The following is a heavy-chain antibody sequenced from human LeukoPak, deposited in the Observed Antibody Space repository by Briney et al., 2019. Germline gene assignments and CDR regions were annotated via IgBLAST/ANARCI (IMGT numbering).Heavy chain of an antibody. CDR2: INSDGSST. CDR3: ARVGDYYGDYVRFDY. D-gene: IGHD4-17*01. V-gene: IGHV3-74*01. CDR1: GFTFSSSW. J-gene: IGHJ4*02. Sequence: GGSLRLSCAASGFTFSSSWMHWVRQAPGKGLEWVSRINSDGSSTSYADSVKGRLTISRDNAKNTLYLQMNSLRAEDTAVYYCARVGDYYGDYVRFDYWGQGTLVTVSS.